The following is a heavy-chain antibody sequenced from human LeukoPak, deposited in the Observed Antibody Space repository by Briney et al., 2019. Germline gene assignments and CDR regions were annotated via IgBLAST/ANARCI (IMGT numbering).Heavy chain of an antibody. V-gene: IGHV4-61*01. D-gene: IGHD3-16*02. CDR2: IYYSGST. J-gene: IGHJ4*02. CDR1: GYSISNGYY. CDR3: ARYVWGSYPTFEDY. Sequence: SSETLSLTCTVSGYSISNGYYWSWIRQPPGKGLDWIGYIYYSGSTNYNPSLKSRVTISVDTSKNQFSLKLSPVTAADTAVYYCARYVWGSYPTFEDYWGQGTLVTVSS.